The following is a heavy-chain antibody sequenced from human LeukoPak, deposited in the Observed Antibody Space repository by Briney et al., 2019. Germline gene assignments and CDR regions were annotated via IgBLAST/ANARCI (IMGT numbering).Heavy chain of an antibody. D-gene: IGHD6-19*01. CDR1: GFTFSSYS. Sequence: KTGGSLRLSCAASGFTFSSYSMNWIRQAPGKGLEWVSSISGSSSYIYYADSVKGRFTISRDNAKNSLYLQMNSLRAEDTAVYYCARDQSSVAGTTYNWLDPWGQGTLVTVSS. CDR3: ARDQSSVAGTTYNWLDP. CDR2: ISGSSSYI. J-gene: IGHJ5*02. V-gene: IGHV3-21*01.